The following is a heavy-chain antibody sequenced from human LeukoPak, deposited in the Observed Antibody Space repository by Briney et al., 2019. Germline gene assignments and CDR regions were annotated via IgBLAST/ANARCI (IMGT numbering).Heavy chain of an antibody. Sequence: SETLSLTCAVYGGSFSGYYWSWIRQPPGKGLEWIGEINHSGSTNYNPSLKSRVTISVDTSKNQFSLKLSSVTAADTAVYYCARFRGYGSFDYWGQGTLVTVSS. J-gene: IGHJ4*02. CDR2: INHSGST. CDR3: ARFRGYGSFDY. V-gene: IGHV4-34*01. D-gene: IGHD5-12*01. CDR1: GGSFSGYY.